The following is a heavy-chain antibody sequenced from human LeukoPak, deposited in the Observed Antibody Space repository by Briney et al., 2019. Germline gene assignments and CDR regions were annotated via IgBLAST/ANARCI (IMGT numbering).Heavy chain of an antibody. Sequence: SETLSLTCTVSGGSISSYYWSWIRQPAGRGLEWIGHIHTSGTMNYNASLKSRVRISVETSKNQFSLRLSSVTAADTAMYFCARGILRDYYDSSGFYHRGGVGYWGQGTLVTVSS. CDR3: ARGILRDYYDSSGFYHRGGVGY. V-gene: IGHV4-4*07. CDR2: IHTSGTM. J-gene: IGHJ4*02. CDR1: GGSISSYY. D-gene: IGHD3-22*01.